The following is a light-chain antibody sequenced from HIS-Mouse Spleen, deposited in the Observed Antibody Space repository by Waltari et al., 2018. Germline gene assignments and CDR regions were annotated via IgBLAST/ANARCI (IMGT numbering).Light chain of an antibody. V-gene: IGKV3-20*01. J-gene: IGKJ2*01. Sequence: EIVLTQSPGTLSLSPGERATLSCRDSQSVSSSYLAWYQQKPGQAPRLLIYGASSRATGIPDRFSGSGSGTDFTLTISRLEPEDFAVYYCQQYGSSPRTFGQETKLEIK. CDR1: QSVSSSY. CDR2: GAS. CDR3: QQYGSSPRT.